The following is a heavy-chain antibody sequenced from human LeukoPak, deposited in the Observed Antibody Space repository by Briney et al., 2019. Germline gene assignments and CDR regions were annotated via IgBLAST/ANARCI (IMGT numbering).Heavy chain of an antibody. Sequence: GGSLRLSCAASGFTFSSYSMNWVRQAPGKGLEWVSSISSSSSYIYYADSVKGRFTISRDNAKNSLYLQLNSLRAEDTAVYYCARALLDAFDIWGQGTMVTVSS. J-gene: IGHJ3*02. CDR2: ISSSSSYI. CDR1: GFTFSSYS. CDR3: ARALLDAFDI. V-gene: IGHV3-21*01.